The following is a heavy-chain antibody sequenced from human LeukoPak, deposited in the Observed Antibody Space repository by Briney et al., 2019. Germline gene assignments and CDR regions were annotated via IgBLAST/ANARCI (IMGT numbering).Heavy chain of an antibody. J-gene: IGHJ3*02. CDR2: INPSGGST. CDR1: GYTFTSYY. Sequence: ASVKVSCRASGYTFTSYYMHWVRQAPGQGLEWMGIINPSGGSTSYAQKFQGRVTMTRDTSTSTVYMELSSLRSEDTAVYYCARSRSKVNYGSGSMAFDIWGQGTMVTVSS. D-gene: IGHD3-10*01. V-gene: IGHV1-46*01. CDR3: ARSRSKVNYGSGSMAFDI.